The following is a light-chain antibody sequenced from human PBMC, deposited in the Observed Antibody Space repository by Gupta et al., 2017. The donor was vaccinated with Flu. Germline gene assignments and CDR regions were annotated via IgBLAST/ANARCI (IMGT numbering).Light chain of an antibody. V-gene: IGKV1-5*03. CDR3: QQYNIYYT. CDR2: KAS. J-gene: IGKJ2*01. CDR1: QSISSW. Sequence: DIQMTQSPSTPSASVGDRVTITCRASQSISSWFAWYQQKPGKAPKVLIYKASSLESGVPSRFSGSGSGTEFTLTISSLQPDDFATYYCQQYNIYYTFGQGTKLEIK.